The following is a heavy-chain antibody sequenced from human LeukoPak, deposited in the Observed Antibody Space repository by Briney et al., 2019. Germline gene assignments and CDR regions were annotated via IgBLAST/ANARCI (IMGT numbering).Heavy chain of an antibody. V-gene: IGHV3-23*01. CDR2: ITSGGAP. CDR1: GIPFSNYA. J-gene: IGHJ3*01. D-gene: IGHD4-17*01. CDR3: ARDPNGDYIGAFEF. Sequence: GSLRLSCAASGIPFSNYAVMWVRQAPGQGLEWVSTITSGGAPRYADSVKGRFTISRDNSKNTLYQQMNSLRAEDTAQYFCARDPNGDYIGAFEFWGRGTVVTVSS.